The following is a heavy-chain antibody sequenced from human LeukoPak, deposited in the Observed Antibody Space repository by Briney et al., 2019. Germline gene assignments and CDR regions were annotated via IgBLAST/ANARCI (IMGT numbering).Heavy chain of an antibody. J-gene: IGHJ5*02. CDR3: ARDEYNWFDP. CDR1: GGSISSGSYY. CDR2: IYTSGSP. Sequence: SETLPLTCTVSGGSISSGSYYWSWIRQPAGKGPEWIGRIYTSGSPNYNPSLKSRVTISVDTSKNQFSLKLSSVTAADTAVYYCARDEYNWFDPWGQGTLVTVSS. V-gene: IGHV4-61*02.